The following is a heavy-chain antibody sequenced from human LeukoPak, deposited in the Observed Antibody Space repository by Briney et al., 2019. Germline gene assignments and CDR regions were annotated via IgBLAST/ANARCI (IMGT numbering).Heavy chain of an antibody. V-gene: IGHV4-4*09. Sequence: SETLSLTCTVSGGSISSYYWSWVRRPPGKGLEWIGYIHDSRTTFFNPSLKTRVTMSVDPANNQFSLKLSSVTAADTAVYYCGRSWDYGDKYFQHWGQGTLVTVSS. D-gene: IGHD4-17*01. CDR2: IHDSRTT. J-gene: IGHJ1*01. CDR1: GGSISSYY. CDR3: GRSWDYGDKYFQH.